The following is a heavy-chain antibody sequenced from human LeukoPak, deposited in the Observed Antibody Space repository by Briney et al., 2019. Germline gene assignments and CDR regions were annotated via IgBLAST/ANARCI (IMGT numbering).Heavy chain of an antibody. CDR1: GFTFRSYA. J-gene: IGHJ6*02. CDR2: ISSSGGST. V-gene: IGHV3-23*01. D-gene: IGHD6-13*01. CDR3: ARDRIAAADFYNYYGMDV. Sequence: GGSLRLSCATSGFTFRSYAMSWVRQAPGKGLEWVSAISSSGGSTYDADSVKGRFTISRDNAKNSLYLQMNSLRAEDTAVYYCARDRIAAADFYNYYGMDVWGQGTTVTVSS.